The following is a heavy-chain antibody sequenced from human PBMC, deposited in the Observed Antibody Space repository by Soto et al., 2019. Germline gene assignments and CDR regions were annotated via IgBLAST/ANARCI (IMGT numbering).Heavy chain of an antibody. CDR1: GFTFRTYG. CDR2: ISYDGNIK. CDR3: VRDLGVLFDYL. D-gene: IGHD1-26*01. Sequence: QVQLVESGGGVVQPGTSLRLSCAASGFTFRTYGFHWVRQAPGKGLEWVAFISYDGNIKYYADSVKGRFTSSRDNSKNPLYVQMNSLRADVTAVYYCVRDLGVLFDYLWGRGTLVTVSS. V-gene: IGHV3-30-3*01. J-gene: IGHJ2*01.